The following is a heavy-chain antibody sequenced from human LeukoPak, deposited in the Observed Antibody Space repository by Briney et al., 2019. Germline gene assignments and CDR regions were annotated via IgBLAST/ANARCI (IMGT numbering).Heavy chain of an antibody. J-gene: IGHJ4*02. Sequence: PGGSLRLSCAASGFTFSSYAMSWVRQAPGKGLEWVSAISGSGGSTYYADSVKGRFTISRDNSKNSLYLQMNSLRAEDTAVYYCARDHVIGSYYYDSSGYLPLDYWGQGTLVTVSS. V-gene: IGHV3-23*01. CDR1: GFTFSSYA. D-gene: IGHD3-22*01. CDR2: ISGSGGST. CDR3: ARDHVIGSYYYDSSGYLPLDY.